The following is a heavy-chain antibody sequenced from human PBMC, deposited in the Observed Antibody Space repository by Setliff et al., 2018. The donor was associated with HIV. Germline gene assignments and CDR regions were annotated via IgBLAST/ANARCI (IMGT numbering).Heavy chain of an antibody. Sequence: RASVKVSCKVSGYTFPDYYIQWVRQAPGKGLEWMGLIDPDRGDTVYAEKFQGRVTITADRSIDIAYMKLSSLTSDDTAMYLCAWGTQRPIDSWGQGTLVTVSS. CDR1: GYTFPDYY. D-gene: IGHD3-16*01. J-gene: IGHJ4*02. CDR2: IDPDRGDT. V-gene: IGHV1-69-2*01. CDR3: AWGTQRPIDS.